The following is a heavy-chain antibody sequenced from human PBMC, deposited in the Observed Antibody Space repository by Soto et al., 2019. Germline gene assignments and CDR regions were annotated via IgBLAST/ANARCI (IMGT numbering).Heavy chain of an antibody. V-gene: IGHV4-31*03. CDR2: IYHSGTT. CDR1: SVSISGGGYY. J-gene: IGHJ5*02. CDR3: ARAWTATAGWANWFDL. Sequence: QVQLQESGPGLVEPSQTLSLTCTVSSVSISGGGYYWSLIRQHPGKGLEWIGYIYHSGTTYYNPSLKSRLTTSVDTSKAQFSLKLSSVTAADTAVYYCARAWTATAGWANWFDLWGQGTLVTVSS. D-gene: IGHD6-13*01.